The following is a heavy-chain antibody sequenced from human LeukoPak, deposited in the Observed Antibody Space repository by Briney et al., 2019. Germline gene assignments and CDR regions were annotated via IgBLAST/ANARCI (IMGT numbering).Heavy chain of an antibody. J-gene: IGHJ4*02. Sequence: PGGSLRLSCLASGFTFETYNINWVRQAPGKGLEWVASIRSYSSYIHYGDSVKGRFTISRDNANNTLYLQMNSLRAEDTAVYYCARPMYSSSWYLPGYWGQGTLVTVSS. D-gene: IGHD6-13*01. CDR3: ARPMYSSSWYLPGY. V-gene: IGHV3-21*01. CDR1: GFTFETYN. CDR2: IRSYSSYI.